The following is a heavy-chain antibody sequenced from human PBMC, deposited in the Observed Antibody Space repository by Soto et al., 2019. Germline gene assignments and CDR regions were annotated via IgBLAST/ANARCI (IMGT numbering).Heavy chain of an antibody. D-gene: IGHD3-10*01. V-gene: IGHV4-59*01. CDR2: IYNRRTT. J-gene: IGHJ6*03. CDR3: VRKNYYGSGSRAESYYMDV. Sequence: SETLSLTCAVSGGSISTYYCNWIRQSPGKGLEWIGYIYNRRTTNYNPSLKSRVTISVDTSKNQFSLNLSSVTAADTAVYYCVRKNYYGSGSRAESYYMDVWGKGTTVTVSS. CDR1: GGSISTYY.